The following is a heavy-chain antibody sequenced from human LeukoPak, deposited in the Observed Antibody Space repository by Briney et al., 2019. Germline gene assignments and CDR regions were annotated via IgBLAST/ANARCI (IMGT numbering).Heavy chain of an antibody. D-gene: IGHD5-18*01. CDR3: ARRVGYSYGYFRFDP. CDR2: IIPIFGTA. V-gene: IGHV1-69*13. J-gene: IGHJ5*02. Sequence: SVKVSCKASGGTFTSYAISWVRQAPGQGLEWMGGIIPIFGTANYAQKFQGRVTITADESTNTAYMELSSLRSEDTAVYYCARRVGYSYGYFRFDPWGEGTLVTVSS. CDR1: GGTFTSYA.